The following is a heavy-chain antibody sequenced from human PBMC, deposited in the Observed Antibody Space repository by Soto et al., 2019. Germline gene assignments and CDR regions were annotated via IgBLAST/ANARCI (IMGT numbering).Heavy chain of an antibody. CDR2: IYYSGST. CDR1: GGSISSYY. J-gene: IGHJ4*02. CDR3: ARRYGYYFDY. V-gene: IGHV4-59*08. Sequence: SETLSLTCTVSGGSISSYYWSWIRQPPGKGLEWIGYIYYSGSTNYNPSLKSRVTISVDTSKNQFSLKLSSLTAADTAVYYCARRYGYYFDYWCQGTLVTSPQ. D-gene: IGHD4-17*01.